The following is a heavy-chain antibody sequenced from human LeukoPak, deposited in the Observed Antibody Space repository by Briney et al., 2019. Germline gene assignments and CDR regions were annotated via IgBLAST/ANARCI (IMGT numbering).Heavy chain of an antibody. V-gene: IGHV3-23*01. CDR1: GFTFSSYG. CDR3: AKDSGYSGYGNFDY. CDR2: ISGSGGST. D-gene: IGHD5-12*01. J-gene: IGHJ4*02. Sequence: PTGGSLRLSCAASGFTFSSYGMSWVRQAPGKGLEWVSAISGSGGSTYYADSVKGRFTISRDNSKNTLYLQMNSLRAEDTAVYYCAKDSGYSGYGNFDYWGQGTLVTVSS.